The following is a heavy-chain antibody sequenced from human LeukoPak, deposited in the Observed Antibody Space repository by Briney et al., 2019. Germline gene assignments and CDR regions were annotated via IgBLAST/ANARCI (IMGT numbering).Heavy chain of an antibody. CDR1: GYSISSGHY. V-gene: IGHV4-38-2*02. CDR3: ARDIAAAGYFDY. CDR2: MYHSGST. D-gene: IGHD6-13*01. J-gene: IGHJ4*02. Sequence: PSQTLSLTCTVSGYSISSGHYWGWIRQPPGKGLEWIGSMYHSGSTYYNPPLKSRVTISEDTSKNQFSLKLRSVTAADTAVYYCARDIAAAGYFDYWGQGTLVTVSS.